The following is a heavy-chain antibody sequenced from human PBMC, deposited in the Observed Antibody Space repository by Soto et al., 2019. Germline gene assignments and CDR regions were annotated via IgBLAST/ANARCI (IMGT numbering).Heavy chain of an antibody. J-gene: IGHJ6*03. CDR2: NKSKTDGGTT. V-gene: IGHV3-15*01. Sequence: EVQLVESGGGLVKPGGSLRLSCAASGFTFSNACMSWFRQAPGKGLEWVGRNKSKTDGGTTDYDAPVNGRFTISRDDTKNTLYLQMNSMKTEDTAVYYCTTDILCSGGSCYELCYYYYYMDVWGQGTTVTVSS. CDR1: GFTFSNAC. D-gene: IGHD2-15*01. CDR3: TTDILCSGGSCYELCYYYYYMDV.